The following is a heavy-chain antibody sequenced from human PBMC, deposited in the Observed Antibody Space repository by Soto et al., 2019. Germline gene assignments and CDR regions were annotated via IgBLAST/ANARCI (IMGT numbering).Heavy chain of an antibody. J-gene: IGHJ6*03. CDR3: ARETSQEVLAAHYMDV. CDR1: GYTFTKYP. D-gene: IGHD2-15*01. Sequence: QVQIVQSAAEVKKPGASVKVSYKASGYTFTKYPIHWVRQAPGQRLEWMGWINAGDGNTRYSQRFQGRITIIRDTSASTAYMELSSLRSEDTAVYFCARETSQEVLAAHYMDVWGKGTTVIVSS. CDR2: INAGDGNT. V-gene: IGHV1-3*01.